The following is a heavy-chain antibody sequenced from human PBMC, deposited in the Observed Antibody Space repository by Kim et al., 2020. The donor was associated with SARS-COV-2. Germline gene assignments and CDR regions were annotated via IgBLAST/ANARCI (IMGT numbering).Heavy chain of an antibody. CDR2: IKSKTDGGTT. V-gene: IGHV3-15*01. D-gene: IGHD6-13*01. CDR1: GFTFSNAW. J-gene: IGHJ4*02. CDR3: TTVTDHSSSWYHRASDLRY. Sequence: GGSLRLSCAASGFTFSNAWMSWVRQAPGKGLEWVGRIKSKTDGGTTDYAAPVKGRFTISRDDSKNTLYLQMNSLKTEDTAVYYCTTVTDHSSSWYHRASDLRYWGQGTLVTVSS.